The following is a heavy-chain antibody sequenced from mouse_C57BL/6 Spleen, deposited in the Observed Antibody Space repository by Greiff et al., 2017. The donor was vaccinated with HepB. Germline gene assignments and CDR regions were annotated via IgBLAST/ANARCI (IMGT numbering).Heavy chain of an antibody. CDR1: GYTFTDYN. D-gene: IGHD1-1*01. CDR2: INPNNGGT. Sequence: EVQLQESGPELVKPGASVKISCKASGYTFTDYNMDWVKQSHGKSLEWIGDINPNNGGTNYNQKFKGKATLTVDKSSSTAYMEIRSLTSEDTAVYYCARGGTTVVAPFAYWGQGTLVTVSA. CDR3: ARGGTTVVAPFAY. J-gene: IGHJ3*01. V-gene: IGHV1-18*01.